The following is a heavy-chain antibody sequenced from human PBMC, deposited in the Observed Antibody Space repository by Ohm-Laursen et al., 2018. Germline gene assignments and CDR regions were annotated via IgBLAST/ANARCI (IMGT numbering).Heavy chain of an antibody. V-gene: IGHV1-46*01. CDR2: INTGGGST. J-gene: IGHJ4*02. CDR1: GYTFTNYY. Sequence: SSVKVSCKASGYTFTNYYMHWVRQAPGQGLEWMGIINTGGGSTSHAQKFQGRLAMTRDTSTSTVYMELSSLRSEDTAMYYCARGQPIDFWGQGTLVTVSS. CDR3: ARGQPIDF.